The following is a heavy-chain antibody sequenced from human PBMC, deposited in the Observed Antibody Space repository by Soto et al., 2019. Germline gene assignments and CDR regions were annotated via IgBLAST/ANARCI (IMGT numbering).Heavy chain of an antibody. D-gene: IGHD4-17*01. CDR1: GFTFSSYG. CDR2: ISYDGSNK. J-gene: IGHJ4*02. Sequence: QVQLVESGGGVVQPGRSLRLSCAASGFTFSSYGMHWVRQAPGKGLEWVAVISYDGSNKYYADSVKGRFTISRDNSKNTLYLQMNSMRAEDTPVYYCAKDCGDYGDYWGQGTLVIVSS. V-gene: IGHV3-30*18. CDR3: AKDCGDYGDY.